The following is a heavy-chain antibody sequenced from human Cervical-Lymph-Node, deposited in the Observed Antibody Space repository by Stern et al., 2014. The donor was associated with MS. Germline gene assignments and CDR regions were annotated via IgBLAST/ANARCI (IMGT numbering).Heavy chain of an antibody. CDR2: IYPGDSDT. D-gene: IGHD6-13*01. J-gene: IGHJ4*02. CDR3: ASLGYSSSWYPYYFDY. Sequence: EVQLVESGAEVKKPGESLKISCKGSGYSFTSYWIGWVRQMPGKGLEWMGIIYPGDSDTRYSPSFQGQVTISADKSISTAYLQWSSLKASDTAMYYCASLGYSSSWYPYYFDYWGQGTLVTVSS. V-gene: IGHV5-51*01. CDR1: GYSFTSYW.